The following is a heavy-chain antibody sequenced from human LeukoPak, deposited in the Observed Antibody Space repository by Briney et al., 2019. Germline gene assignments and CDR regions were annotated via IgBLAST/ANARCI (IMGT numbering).Heavy chain of an antibody. V-gene: IGHV1-8*01. CDR3: ARVGVEAGTVSASDY. CDR1: GYTFTTYD. J-gene: IGHJ4*02. CDR2: MNPNSGNT. D-gene: IGHD6-13*01. Sequence: ASVKVSYIVSGYTFTTYDINWVRQATGQGLEWMGWMNPNSGNTGYAQKFQGRVTISRDTSISTAYMELSSLRSEDTAVYYCARVGVEAGTVSASDYWGQGTLVTVSS.